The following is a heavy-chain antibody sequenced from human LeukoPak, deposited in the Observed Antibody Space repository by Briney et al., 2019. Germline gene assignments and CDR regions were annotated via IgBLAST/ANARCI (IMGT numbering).Heavy chain of an antibody. D-gene: IGHD3-22*01. CDR3: ARLKYYYDSSGYRAEYFRH. J-gene: IGHJ1*01. CDR2: IYYSGST. V-gene: IGHV4-59*01. CDR1: GYSISSGYY. Sequence: SETLSLTCTVSGYSISSGYYWGWIRQPPGNGLEWIGYIYYSGSTNYNPSLKSRVTISVYTSKNQFSLKLSSVTAADTAVYYCARLKYYYDSSGYRAEYFRHWGQGTLVTVSS.